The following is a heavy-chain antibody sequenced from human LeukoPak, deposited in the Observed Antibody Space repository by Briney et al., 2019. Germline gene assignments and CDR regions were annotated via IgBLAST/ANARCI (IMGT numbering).Heavy chain of an antibody. V-gene: IGHV1-69*13. D-gene: IGHD2-2*01. CDR2: IIPIFGTA. J-gene: IGHJ6*02. CDR1: GYTFTSYG. Sequence: SVKVSCKASGYTFTSYGISWVRQAPGQGLEWMGGIIPIFGTANYAQKFQGRVTITADESTSTAYMELSSLRSEDTAVYYCSLGYCSSTSCYGIHYYYYYGMDVWGQGTTVTVSS. CDR3: SLGYCSSTSCYGIHYYYYYGMDV.